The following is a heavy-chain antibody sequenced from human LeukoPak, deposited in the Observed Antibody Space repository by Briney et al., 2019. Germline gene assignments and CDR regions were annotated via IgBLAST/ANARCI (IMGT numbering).Heavy chain of an antibody. V-gene: IGHV1-2*02. CDR2: INPNSGGT. CDR3: ARDQGGYSGYVAPD. D-gene: IGHD5-12*01. CDR1: GYTFTGYY. Sequence: GESLKISCKGSGYTFTGYYMHWVRQAPGQGLEWMGWINPNSGGTNYAQKFQGRVTMTRDTSISTAYMELSRLRSDDTAVYYCARDQGGYSGYVAPDWGQGTLVTVSS. J-gene: IGHJ4*02.